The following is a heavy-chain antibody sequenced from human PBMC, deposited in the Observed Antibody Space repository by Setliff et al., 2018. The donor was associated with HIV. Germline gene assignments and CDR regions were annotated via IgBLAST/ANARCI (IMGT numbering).Heavy chain of an antibody. Sequence: PSETLSLTCAVYGGPLSGHYWSWIRQPPGQGLEWIGETSHSGKTNYNPSLKSRVTISVDTSKNQFSLKLTSVTAADTAAYYCVTSSSWSSRLNFWGPGMLVTVS. CDR3: VTSSSWSSRLNF. V-gene: IGHV4-34*01. D-gene: IGHD2-2*01. J-gene: IGHJ4*02. CDR2: TSHSGKT. CDR1: GGPLSGHY.